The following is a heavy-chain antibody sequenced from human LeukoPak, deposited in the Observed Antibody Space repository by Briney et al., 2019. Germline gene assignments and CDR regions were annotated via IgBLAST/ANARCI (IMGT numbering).Heavy chain of an antibody. J-gene: IGHJ4*02. Sequence: PSETLSLTCTVSGGSISSGGYYWSWIRQPPGKGLEWIGYIYHSGSTYYNPSLKSRVTISVDRSKNQFSLKLSSVTAADTAVYYCARGYYCSGGSCYYFDYWGQGTLVTVSS. CDR2: IYHSGST. CDR1: GGSISSGGYY. V-gene: IGHV4-30-2*01. CDR3: ARGYYCSGGSCYYFDY. D-gene: IGHD2-15*01.